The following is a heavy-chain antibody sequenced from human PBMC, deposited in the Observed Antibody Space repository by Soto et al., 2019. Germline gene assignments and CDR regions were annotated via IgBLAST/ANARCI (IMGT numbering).Heavy chain of an antibody. CDR1: GFTFSSYA. CDR2: ISGSGGST. D-gene: IGHD3-22*01. Sequence: GGSLRLSCAASGFTFSSYAMSWVRQAPGKGLEWVSAISGSGGSTYYADSVKGRFTISRDNSKNTLYLQMNSLRAEDTAVYYCAKDLRITMVVVVARVDYWGQGTLVTVSS. CDR3: AKDLRITMVVVVARVDY. J-gene: IGHJ4*02. V-gene: IGHV3-23*01.